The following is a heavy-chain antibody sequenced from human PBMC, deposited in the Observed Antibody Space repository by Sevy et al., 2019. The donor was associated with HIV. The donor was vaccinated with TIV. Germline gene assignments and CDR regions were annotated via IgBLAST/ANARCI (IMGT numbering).Heavy chain of an antibody. Sequence: GGSLRLSCAASGFTFSSYSMNWVRQAPGKGLEWVSYISRSSSTIYYVDSVKGRFTISRDNAKNSLYLQMNSLRAEDTAVYFCAREGVPAAIGLDYWGQGTLVTVSS. V-gene: IGHV3-48*01. CDR3: AREGVPAAIGLDY. CDR1: GFTFSSYS. J-gene: IGHJ4*02. D-gene: IGHD2-2*01. CDR2: ISRSSSTI.